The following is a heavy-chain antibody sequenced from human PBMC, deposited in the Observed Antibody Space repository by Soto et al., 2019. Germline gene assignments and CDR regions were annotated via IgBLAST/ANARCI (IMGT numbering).Heavy chain of an antibody. CDR3: AKGFDSGDTKHIDH. J-gene: IGHJ4*02. Sequence: LRLSCAASGFGFSTHALSWVRQAPGKGLEWLSSITNTGITTHYADSVKGRFTISRENSRNTLHLQMNNLRVDDTAVYYCAKGFDSGDTKHIDHWGQGTLVTVSS. CDR2: ITNTGITT. D-gene: IGHD4-17*01. CDR1: GFGFSTHA. V-gene: IGHV3-23*01.